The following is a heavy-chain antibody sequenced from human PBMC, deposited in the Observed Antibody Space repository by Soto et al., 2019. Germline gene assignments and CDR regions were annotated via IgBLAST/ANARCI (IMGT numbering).Heavy chain of an antibody. V-gene: IGHV4-39*01. Sequence: SETLSLTCTVSGGSISSSSYYWGWIRQPPGKGLEWIGSIYYSGSTYYNPSLKSRVTISVDTPKNQFSLKLSSVTAADTAVYYCARHLGARLRYFDLDAFDIWGQGTMVTVSS. CDR3: ARHLGARLRYFDLDAFDI. J-gene: IGHJ3*02. CDR1: GGSISSSSYY. D-gene: IGHD3-9*01. CDR2: IYYSGST.